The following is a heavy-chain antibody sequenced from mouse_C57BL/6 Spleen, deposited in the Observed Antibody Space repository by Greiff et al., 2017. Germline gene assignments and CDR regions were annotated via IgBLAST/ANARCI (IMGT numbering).Heavy chain of an antibody. V-gene: IGHV3-6*01. CDR2: ISYDGSN. J-gene: IGHJ4*01. CDR3: ARDRTTVVAHYYAMDY. D-gene: IGHD1-1*01. Sequence: ESGPGLVKPSQSLSLTCSVTGYSITSGYYWNWIRQFPGNKLEWMGYISYDGSNNYNPSLKNRISITRDTSKNQFFLKLNSVTTEDTATYYCARDRTTVVAHYYAMDYWGQGTSVTVSS. CDR1: GYSITSGYY.